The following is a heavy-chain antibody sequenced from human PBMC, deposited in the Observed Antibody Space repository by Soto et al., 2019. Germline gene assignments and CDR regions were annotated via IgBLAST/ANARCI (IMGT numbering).Heavy chain of an antibody. V-gene: IGHV3-23*01. J-gene: IGHJ4*02. CDR2: ISGSGGST. CDR1: GFTLSSYA. D-gene: IGHD2-8*01. Sequence: GGSLRLSCAASGFTLSSYAMSWVRQAPGKGLEWVSAISGSGGSTYYADSVKGRFTISRDNSKNTLYLQMNSLRAEDTAVYYCAKDLCTNGVCYLGYWGQGTLVTVSS. CDR3: AKDLCTNGVCYLGY.